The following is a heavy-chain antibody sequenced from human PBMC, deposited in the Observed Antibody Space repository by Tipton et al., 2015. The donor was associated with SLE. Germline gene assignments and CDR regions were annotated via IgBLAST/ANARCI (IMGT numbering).Heavy chain of an antibody. D-gene: IGHD6-13*01. CDR2: IRFDGTNK. V-gene: IGHV3-30*02. J-gene: IGHJ3*02. Sequence: SLRLSCAASGFTFSNYDMHWVRQAPGKGLEWVAFIRFDGTNKYYADSVKGRFTISRDNSKNTLYLQMNSLRAEDTAVYYCAKDVRSSWYGDAFDIWGQGTMVTVSS. CDR1: GFTFSNYD. CDR3: AKDVRSSWYGDAFDI.